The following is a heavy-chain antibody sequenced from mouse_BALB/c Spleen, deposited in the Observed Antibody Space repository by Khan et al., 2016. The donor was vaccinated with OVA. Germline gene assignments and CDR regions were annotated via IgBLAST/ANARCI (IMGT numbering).Heavy chain of an antibody. CDR3: ARRGYGNYWFAY. CDR1: GFNIKDYY. J-gene: IGHJ3*01. V-gene: IGHV14-1*02. D-gene: IGHD2-1*01. Sequence: VQLQQSGAELVRPGALVKLSCKASGFNIKDYYMLWVKQRPEQGLEWIGWIDPENGNTIYDPMFQGKASITADTSSNTAYLQLSSLTSEDTAVYYCARRGYGNYWFAYWGQGTLVTVSA. CDR2: IDPENGNT.